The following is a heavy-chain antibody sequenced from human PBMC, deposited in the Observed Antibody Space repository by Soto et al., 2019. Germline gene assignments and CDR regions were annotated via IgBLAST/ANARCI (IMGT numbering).Heavy chain of an antibody. CDR3: ASGRNDFWSGYFPYYYYYRMDV. D-gene: IGHD3-3*01. CDR1: GFTFSSYS. CDR2: ISRSSSTI. Sequence: GSLRLSCAASGFTFSSYSMTWVRQAAGKGLEWVSYISRSSSTIYYADSVKGRFTIYRDNAKNSLYMQMNSLRDEDTAVYYCASGRNDFWSGYFPYYYYYRMDVWGQGT. V-gene: IGHV3-48*02. J-gene: IGHJ6*01.